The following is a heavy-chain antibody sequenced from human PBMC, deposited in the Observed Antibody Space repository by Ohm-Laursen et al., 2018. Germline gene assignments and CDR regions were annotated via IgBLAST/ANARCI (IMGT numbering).Heavy chain of an antibody. CDR1: GFTFSISG. D-gene: IGHD3-3*01. CDR3: AKQINRFLDWLTVDN. Sequence: SLRLSCAASGFTFSISGMTWVRQAPGKGLEWVSGISVSGSSTDYADSVKGRFTISRDNSKNTLSLQMNSLRAEDTAIYYCAKQINRFLDWLTVDNWGQGTLVTVSS. J-gene: IGHJ4*02. CDR2: ISVSGSST. V-gene: IGHV3-23*01.